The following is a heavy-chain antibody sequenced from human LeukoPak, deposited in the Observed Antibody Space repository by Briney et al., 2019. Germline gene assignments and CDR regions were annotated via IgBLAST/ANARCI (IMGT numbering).Heavy chain of an antibody. Sequence: PGGSLRLSCAASGFSFNDYAMHWVRQAPGKGLEWVSGISWCGDTIGYADSVKGRFTISGDYAKNSLYLQMNSPRAEDTAVYYCARDYSYGNGYLYWGQGTLVTVSS. CDR2: ISWCGDTI. CDR3: ARDYSYGNGYLY. CDR1: GFSFNDYA. J-gene: IGHJ4*02. D-gene: IGHD3-3*01. V-gene: IGHV3-9*01.